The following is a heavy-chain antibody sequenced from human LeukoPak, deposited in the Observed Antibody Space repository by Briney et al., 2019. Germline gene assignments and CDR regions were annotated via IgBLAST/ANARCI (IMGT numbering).Heavy chain of an antibody. CDR2: INPNSGGT. V-gene: IGHV1-2*02. Sequence: ASVKASCKASGGTFSSYAISWVRQAPGQGLEWMGWINPNSGGTDYAQKFQGRVTMTRDTSINTAYMDLSRLTSDDTAVYYCARAYCSTTTCPRGYYHYSVDVWGKGTTVTVSS. CDR1: GGTFSSYA. CDR3: ARAYCSTTTCPRGYYHYSVDV. J-gene: IGHJ6*03. D-gene: IGHD2-2*01.